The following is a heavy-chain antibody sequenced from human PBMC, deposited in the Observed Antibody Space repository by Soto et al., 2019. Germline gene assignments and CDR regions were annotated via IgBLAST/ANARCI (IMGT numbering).Heavy chain of an antibody. Sequence: PGGSLRLSCAASGFTFSDYYMSWIRQAPGKGLEWVSYISSSGSTIYYADSVKGRFTISRDNAKNSLYLQMNSLRAEDTAVYYCAGTYGSGSSNAFDIWGQGTMVTVSS. CDR1: GFTFSDYY. J-gene: IGHJ3*02. D-gene: IGHD3-10*01. CDR2: ISSSGSTI. V-gene: IGHV3-11*01. CDR3: AGTYGSGSSNAFDI.